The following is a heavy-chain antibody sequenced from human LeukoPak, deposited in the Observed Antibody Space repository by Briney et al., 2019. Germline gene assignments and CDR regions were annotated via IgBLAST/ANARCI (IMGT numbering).Heavy chain of an antibody. D-gene: IGHD3-22*01. CDR2: IYYSGST. J-gene: IGHJ4*02. V-gene: IGHV4-59*01. CDR3: AGAKLDYYDSSGSPDY. CDR1: GGSISSYY. Sequence: KPSETLSLTCTVSGGSISSYYWSWIRQPPGKGLEWIGYIYYSGSTNYNPSLKSRVTISVDTSKNQFSLKLSSVTAADTAVYYCAGAKLDYYDSSGSPDYWGQGTLVTVSS.